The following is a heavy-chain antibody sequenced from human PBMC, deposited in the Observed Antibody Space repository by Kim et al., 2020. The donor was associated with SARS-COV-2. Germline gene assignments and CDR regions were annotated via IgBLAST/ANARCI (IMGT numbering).Heavy chain of an antibody. CDR2: ISGSGGST. Sequence: GGSLRLSCAASGFTFSSYAMSWVRQAPGKGLEWVSAISGSGGSTYYADSVKGRFTISRDNSKNTLYLQMNSLRAEDTAVYYCAKDLKVVHSYGMDVWGQGTTVTVS. CDR1: GFTFSSYA. V-gene: IGHV3-23*01. J-gene: IGHJ6*02. D-gene: IGHD2-15*01. CDR3: AKDLKVVHSYGMDV.